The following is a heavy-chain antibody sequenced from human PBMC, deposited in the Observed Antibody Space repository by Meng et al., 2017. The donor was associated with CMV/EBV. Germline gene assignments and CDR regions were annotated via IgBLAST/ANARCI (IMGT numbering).Heavy chain of an antibody. Sequence: SSVKVSCKGSGGTFSSYAISWVRQAPGQGLEWMGGIIPIFGTANYAQKFQGRVTITTDESTSTAYMELSSLRSEDTAVYYCARSEITIFGVVINHYYYYYGMDVWGQGTTVTVSS. CDR1: GGTFSSYA. CDR3: ARSEITIFGVVINHYYYYYGMDV. J-gene: IGHJ6*02. CDR2: IIPIFGTA. V-gene: IGHV1-69*05. D-gene: IGHD3-3*01.